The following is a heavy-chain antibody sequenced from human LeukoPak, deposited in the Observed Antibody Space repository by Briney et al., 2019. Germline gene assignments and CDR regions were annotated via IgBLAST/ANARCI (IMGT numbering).Heavy chain of an antibody. CDR1: GYTFTCYG. Sequence: ASVKVSCKASGYTFTCYGISWVRQAPGQGLEWMGWISAYNGNTNYAQKLQGRVTMTTDTSTSTAYMELRSLRSDDTAVYYCARVGEYSSGWTYFDYWGQGTLVTVSS. V-gene: IGHV1-18*01. J-gene: IGHJ4*02. D-gene: IGHD6-19*01. CDR2: ISAYNGNT. CDR3: ARVGEYSSGWTYFDY.